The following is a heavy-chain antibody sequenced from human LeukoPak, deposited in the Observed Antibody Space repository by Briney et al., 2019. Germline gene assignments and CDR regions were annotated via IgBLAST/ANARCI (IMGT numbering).Heavy chain of an antibody. CDR3: ARDLNVETTSGWYDAFDI. Sequence: GRSLRLSCAASGFAFNTYAMHWVRQAPGQGLEWVALIWHDGSHKFYSNSVRGQFTISRDNSKNTVSLQMNSLRVEDTAVYYCARDLNVETTSGWYDAFDIWGQGTMVTVSS. V-gene: IGHV3-33*01. CDR2: IWHDGSHK. J-gene: IGHJ3*02. D-gene: IGHD2-15*01. CDR1: GFAFNTYA.